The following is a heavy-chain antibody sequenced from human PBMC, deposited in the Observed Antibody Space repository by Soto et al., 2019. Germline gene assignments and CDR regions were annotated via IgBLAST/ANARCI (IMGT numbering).Heavy chain of an antibody. CDR2: INMDGTTI. J-gene: IGHJ4*02. Sequence: SCTPSGFSFSTYWMHWVRQAPGEGLAWVSRINMDGTTINYADSVKGRFTISRDNAKSTLYLQMNSLRDDDTAVYYCARAGSYRFDYWGLGTLVTVSS. V-gene: IGHV3-74*01. CDR1: GFSFSTYW. CDR3: ARAGSYRFDY. D-gene: IGHD3-16*02.